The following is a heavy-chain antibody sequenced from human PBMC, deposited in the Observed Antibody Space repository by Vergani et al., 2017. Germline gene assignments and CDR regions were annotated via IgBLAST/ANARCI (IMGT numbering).Heavy chain of an antibody. CDR2: IYYSGST. J-gene: IGHJ4*01. D-gene: IGHD3-22*01. CDR3: ARHDSSGPHFDY. CDR1: GGSISSYY. V-gene: IGHV4-59*08. Sequence: QVQLQESGPGLVKPSETLSLTCTVSGGSISSYYWSWIRQPPGKGLEWIGYIYYSGSTNYNPSLKSRVTISVDTSKNQFSLKLSSVTAADTAVYYCARHDSSGPHFDYWGQEPWSPSPQ.